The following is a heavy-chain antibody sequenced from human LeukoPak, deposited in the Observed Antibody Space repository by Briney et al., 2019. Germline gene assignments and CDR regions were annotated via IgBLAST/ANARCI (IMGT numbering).Heavy chain of an antibody. CDR3: ARELGEYGGNDAFDI. CDR1: GYTFTGYY. D-gene: IGHD4-23*01. V-gene: IGHV1-2*02. J-gene: IGHJ3*02. CDR2: INPNSRGT. Sequence: GASVKVSCKASGYTFTGYYMHWVRQAPGHGLEWMGWINPNSRGTNYAQKFQGRVSMTRDTSISTAYMELSRLRSDDTAVYYCARELGEYGGNDAFDIWGQGTMVTVSS.